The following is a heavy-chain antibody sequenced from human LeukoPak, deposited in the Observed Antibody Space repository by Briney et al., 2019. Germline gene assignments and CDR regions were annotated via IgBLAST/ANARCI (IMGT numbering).Heavy chain of an antibody. J-gene: IGHJ4*02. CDR2: INHSGST. CDR1: GETFSGFY. V-gene: IGHV4-34*01. D-gene: IGHD4-17*01. CDR3: ARGGDYGDSPFDY. Sequence: SETLSLTCAVYGETFSGFYWSWIRQPPGKGLEWIGDINHSGSTYYNPSLKSRVTISVDRSKNQFSLKLSSVTAADTAVYYCARGGDYGDSPFDYWGQGTLVTVSS.